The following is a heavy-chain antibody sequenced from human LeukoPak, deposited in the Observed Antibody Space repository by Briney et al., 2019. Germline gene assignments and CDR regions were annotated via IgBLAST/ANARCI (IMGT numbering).Heavy chain of an antibody. D-gene: IGHD4-17*01. Sequence: SETLSLTCTASGGTISSRDYSWGWIRQPPGQGLEWIGTSSCSGTTYSDRCLYSRVTISVDPSKSEFTLKLRSVTAADTAVYYCARSSEYGDPFNYWGQGTLVAVSS. V-gene: IGHV4-39*01. J-gene: IGHJ4*02. CDR1: GGTISSRDYS. CDR2: SSCSGTT. CDR3: ARSSEYGDPFNY.